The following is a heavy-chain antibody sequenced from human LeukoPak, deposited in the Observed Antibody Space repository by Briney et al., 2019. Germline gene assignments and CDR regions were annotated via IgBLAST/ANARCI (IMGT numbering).Heavy chain of an antibody. CDR1: GFTFSSHA. CDR3: AQDPAGVVIN. V-gene: IGHV3-23*01. J-gene: IGHJ4*02. D-gene: IGHD3-22*01. Sequence: GGSLRLSCQASGFTFSSHAMTWVRQAPGKGLKWVSTISGSGRSTYFADSVKGRFAISRDNSKNTLSLQMNSLRAEDTAFYFCAQDPAGVVINWGQGTLVTVSS. CDR2: ISGSGRST.